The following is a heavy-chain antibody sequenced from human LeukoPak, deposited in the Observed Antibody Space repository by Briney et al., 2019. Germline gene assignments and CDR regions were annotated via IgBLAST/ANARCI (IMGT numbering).Heavy chain of an antibody. J-gene: IGHJ2*01. CDR1: GDSISNYY. CDR2: IDYSGNT. CDR3: ARERLYQLRPWYFDL. D-gene: IGHD2-2*01. V-gene: IGHV4-59*01. Sequence: PSETLSLTCTVSGDSISNYYWTWIRQPPGKGLEWIGYIDYSGNTNYNPSLKSRVTMSVDTSKNQFSLRLSSVTAADTAVHYCARERLYQLRPWYFDLWGRGTLVTVSS.